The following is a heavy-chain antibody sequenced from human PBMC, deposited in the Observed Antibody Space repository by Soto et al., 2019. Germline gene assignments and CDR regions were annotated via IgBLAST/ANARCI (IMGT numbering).Heavy chain of an antibody. CDR1: GGSLSTNP. D-gene: IGHD2-15*01. J-gene: IGHJ4*01. CDR2: TGSGTGPG. CDR3: ARRHSGGCSRVFDS. Sequence: QVQLVQSGTEVKKPGSSVKVSCKASGGSLSTNPISWVRQTPGQGLEWMGGTGSGTGPGNHAQKCQGRLTVTADKSTSTVYMELTKLSSEDTAVYYCARRHSGGCSRVFDSWVHGTLVTVSS. V-gene: IGHV1-69*06.